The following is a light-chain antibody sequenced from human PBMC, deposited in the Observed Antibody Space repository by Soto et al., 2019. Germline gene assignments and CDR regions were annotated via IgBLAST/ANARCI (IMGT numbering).Light chain of an antibody. V-gene: IGKV3-15*01. J-gene: IGKJ5*01. CDR1: QSVSSN. CDR3: QKHTNWVIT. CDR2: GAS. Sequence: EIVMTQSPATLSVSPGERATLSCRASQSVSSNLAWYHQKPGQAPRLLIYGASTRATGIPARFSGSVSGTERPLTLISIQSVDIAVKQCQKHTNWVITFGNGTLMEI.